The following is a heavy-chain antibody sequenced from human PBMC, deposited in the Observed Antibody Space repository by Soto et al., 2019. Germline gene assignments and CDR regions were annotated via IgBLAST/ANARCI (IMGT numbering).Heavy chain of an antibody. V-gene: IGHV4-34*01. CDR1: GGSFRGYY. J-gene: IGHJ6*01. CDR3: ARERAITIFGVVINPHYGMDV. Sequence: SETLSLTCAVYGGSFRGYYWSWIGQPPGKGLEWIGEINHSGSTNYNPSLKSRVTISVDTSKNQFSLKLSSVTAADTAVYYCARERAITIFGVVINPHYGMDVWGQGTTVT. CDR2: INHSGST. D-gene: IGHD3-3*01.